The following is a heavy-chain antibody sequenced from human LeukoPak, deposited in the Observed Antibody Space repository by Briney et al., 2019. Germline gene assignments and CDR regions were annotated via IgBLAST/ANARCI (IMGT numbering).Heavy chain of an antibody. V-gene: IGHV3-21*01. J-gene: IGHJ4*02. D-gene: IGHD3-3*01. CDR2: ISSSSSYI. CDR1: GFTFSGYS. CDR3: ARDGSYDFWSGYQPFDY. Sequence: GGSLRLSCAASGFTFSGYSMNWVRQAPGKGLEWVSSISSSSSYIYYADSVKGRFTISRDNAKNSLYLQMNSLRAEDTAVYYCARDGSYDFWSGYQPFDYWGQGTLVTVSS.